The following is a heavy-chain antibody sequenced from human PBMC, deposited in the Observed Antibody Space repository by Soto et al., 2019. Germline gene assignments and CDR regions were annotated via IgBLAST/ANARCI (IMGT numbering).Heavy chain of an antibody. D-gene: IGHD2-15*01. CDR1: GFTFNTYA. CDR2: ISVSGIIT. CDR3: AKSLSGLLSLGDFIY. J-gene: IGHJ4*02. V-gene: IGHV3-23*01. Sequence: GGSLRLSCAASGFTFNTYALNWVRQAPGKGLEWDAEISVSGIITYYAPSVKGRFTISSDSSKDTLYLQMYSLRAEDTAIYYCAKSLSGLLSLGDFIYWGQGALVTVS.